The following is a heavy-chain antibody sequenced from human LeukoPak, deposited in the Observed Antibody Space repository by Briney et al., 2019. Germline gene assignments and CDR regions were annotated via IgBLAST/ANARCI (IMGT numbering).Heavy chain of an antibody. CDR1: GFTFSSYA. Sequence: GGSLRLSCAASGFTFSSYAMSWVRQAPGKGLEWVSAISGSGGSTYYADSVKGRFTISRDNSKNTLYMQMNSLRAEGTAVYYCASYDFWSGYPIDYWGQGTLVTVSS. D-gene: IGHD3-3*01. J-gene: IGHJ4*02. CDR2: ISGSGGST. CDR3: ASYDFWSGYPIDY. V-gene: IGHV3-23*01.